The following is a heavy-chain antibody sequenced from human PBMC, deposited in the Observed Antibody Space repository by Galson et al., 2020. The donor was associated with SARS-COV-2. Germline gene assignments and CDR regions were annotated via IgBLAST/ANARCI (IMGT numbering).Heavy chain of an antibody. CDR3: ARGRDFSGYQKWFDY. J-gene: IGHJ5*01. CDR2: VVSSANT. D-gene: IGHD3-22*01. V-gene: IGHV4-59*12. Sequence: SETLSLTCTVSGGSINSYYWSWIRQPPGKGLEWIGYVVSSANTNYNPSLKSRVTMSLDTSNRQFSLNLRSVTAADTAVYYCARGRDFSGYQKWFDYGGQGTLVTVSS. CDR1: GGSINSYY.